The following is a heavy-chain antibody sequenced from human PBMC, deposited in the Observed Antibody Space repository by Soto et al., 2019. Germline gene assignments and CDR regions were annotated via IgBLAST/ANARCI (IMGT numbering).Heavy chain of an antibody. V-gene: IGHV4-34*01. D-gene: IGHD4-17*01. Sequence: PSETLSLTCAVYGGSFSGYYWSWIRQPPGKGLEWIGEINHSGSTNYNPSLKSRVTISVDTSKNQFSLKLSSVTAADTAVYYCAGTVFNDHGDYVPSSDFWGQGTLVTVSS. CDR2: INHSGST. CDR1: GGSFSGYY. J-gene: IGHJ4*01. CDR3: AGTVFNDHGDYVPSSDF.